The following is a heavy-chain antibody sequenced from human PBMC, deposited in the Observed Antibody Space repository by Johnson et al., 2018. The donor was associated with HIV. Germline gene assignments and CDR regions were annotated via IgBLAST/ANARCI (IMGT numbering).Heavy chain of an antibody. V-gene: IGHV3-9*01. J-gene: IGHJ3*01. CDR2: ISWNSGSI. Sequence: EVQLVESGGDLIQPGRSLRLSCAASGFTFDDYAMHWVRQAPGKGLEWVSGISWNSGSIGYADSVKGRFTISRDNAKNSLYLQMNSLRAEDTAVYFCARDGKYSSIGPDAFDVWGQGTMVAVSS. CDR3: ARDGKYSSIGPDAFDV. D-gene: IGHD6-13*01. CDR1: GFTFDDYA.